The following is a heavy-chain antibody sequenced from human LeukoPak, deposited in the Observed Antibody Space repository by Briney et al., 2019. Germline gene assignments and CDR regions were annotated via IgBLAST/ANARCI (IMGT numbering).Heavy chain of an antibody. V-gene: IGHV1-69*05. CDR2: IIPIFGST. CDR1: GDTLSSHV. CDR3: ARRWNHSSGYYLFDY. Sequence: SVKDSSKASGDTLSSHVFSWVRQAPGQGLEWMGRIIPIFGSTNYVQKFKGRVTITTDESTGSGYMELSSLRSEDTAVYSCARRWNHSSGYYLFDYWGQGTLVTVSS. J-gene: IGHJ4*02. D-gene: IGHD3-22*01.